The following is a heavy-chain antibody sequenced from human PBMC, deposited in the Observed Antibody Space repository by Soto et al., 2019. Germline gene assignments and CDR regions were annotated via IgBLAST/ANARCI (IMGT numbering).Heavy chain of an antibody. CDR1: GFSLSNARMG. J-gene: IGHJ4*02. Sequence: QVTLEESGPVLLKPTETLTLTCTVSGFSLSNARMGVSWIRQPPGKALEWLAHIFSDDEKSYSTSLNGILTLSKHSTEGQVVRTMTDMDPVDTATYYCARIAGDILCGYYSYYFDYWGQGTLVTVSS. V-gene: IGHV2-26*01. CDR2: IFSDDEK. D-gene: IGHD3-9*01. CDR3: ARIAGDILCGYYSYYFDY.